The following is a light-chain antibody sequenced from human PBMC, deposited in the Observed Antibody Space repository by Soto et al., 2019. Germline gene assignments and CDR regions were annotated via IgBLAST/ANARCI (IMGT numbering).Light chain of an antibody. CDR2: GAS. V-gene: IGKV3-20*01. CDR3: QQYGSSLFT. CDR1: QSLSSNY. Sequence: EIVLTQSPGTLSLSPGERATLSCRASQSLSSNYLAWYQQKPGQAPRLLIYGASTRATGIPYRFSGSGSGTDFTLTISRLEPEDFAVYYCQQYGSSLFTFGPGPRWISN. J-gene: IGKJ3*01.